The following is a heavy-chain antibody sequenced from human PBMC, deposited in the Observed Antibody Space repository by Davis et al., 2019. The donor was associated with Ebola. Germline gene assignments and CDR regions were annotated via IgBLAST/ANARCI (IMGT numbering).Heavy chain of an antibody. Sequence: GESLKISCAASGFTFSDYYMSWIRQAPGKGLEWVSYISSSSSYTNYADSVKGRFTISRDNAKNSLYLQMNSLRAEDTAVYYCARISSGWSGYFDLWGRGTLVTVSS. D-gene: IGHD6-19*01. V-gene: IGHV3-11*06. CDR3: ARISSGWSGYFDL. CDR1: GFTFSDYY. J-gene: IGHJ2*01. CDR2: ISSSSSYT.